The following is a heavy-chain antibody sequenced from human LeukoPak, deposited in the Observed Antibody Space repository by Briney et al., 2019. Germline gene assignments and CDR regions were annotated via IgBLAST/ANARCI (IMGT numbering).Heavy chain of an antibody. V-gene: IGHV3-30*18. CDR2: ISYDGSNK. D-gene: IGHD2-21*02. CDR3: AKDLVTAIRNYYYGMDV. J-gene: IGHJ6*02. Sequence: GGSLRLSCAASGFTFSSYGMHWVRQAPGKGLEWVAVISYDGSNKYYVDSVKGRFTISRDNSKNTLYLQMNSLRAEDTAVYYCAKDLVTAIRNYYYGMDVWGQGTTVTVSS. CDR1: GFTFSSYG.